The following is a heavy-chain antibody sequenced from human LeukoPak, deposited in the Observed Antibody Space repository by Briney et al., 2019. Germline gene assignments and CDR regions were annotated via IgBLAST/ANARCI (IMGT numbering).Heavy chain of an antibody. J-gene: IGHJ4*02. CDR1: GYTFTSYY. Sequence: ASVKVSCKASGYTFTSYYMHWVRQAPGQGLEWMGIINPSGGSTSYAQKFQGRVTMTRDTSTSTVYMELSSLRSEDTAVYYCARGPLTYYDILTGYSPSDYWGQGTLVTVSS. CDR2: INPSGGST. D-gene: IGHD3-9*01. CDR3: ARGPLTYYDILTGYSPSDY. V-gene: IGHV1-46*01.